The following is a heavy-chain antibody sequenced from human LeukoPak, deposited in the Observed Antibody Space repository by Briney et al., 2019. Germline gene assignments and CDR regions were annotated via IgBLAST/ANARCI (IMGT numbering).Heavy chain of an antibody. D-gene: IGHD4-17*01. CDR3: ARLCGSGDFVDY. CDR2: INHSGST. Sequence: PSEALSLTCAVYGGKFSGYYWSWVRQPPGKGLERLGEINHSGSTNYNPSLKSRVTISVDTSKNQLSLKLSSVTAADTAVYYCARLCGSGDFVDYWGQGTLVTVSS. J-gene: IGHJ4*02. CDR1: GGKFSGYY. V-gene: IGHV4-34*01.